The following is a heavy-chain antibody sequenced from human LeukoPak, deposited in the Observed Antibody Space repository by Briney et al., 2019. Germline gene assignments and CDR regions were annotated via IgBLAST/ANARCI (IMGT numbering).Heavy chain of an antibody. CDR2: ISGSGGST. D-gene: IGHD4-11*01. Sequence: QPGGSLRLSCAASGFTFSSYAMSWVRQAPGKGLEWVSTISGSGGSTYYADSVKGRFTISRDNSKNTLYLQMNSLRAEDTAVYHCAKVIYSNYGYFDYWGQGTLVTVSS. J-gene: IGHJ4*02. V-gene: IGHV3-23*01. CDR1: GFTFSSYA. CDR3: AKVIYSNYGYFDY.